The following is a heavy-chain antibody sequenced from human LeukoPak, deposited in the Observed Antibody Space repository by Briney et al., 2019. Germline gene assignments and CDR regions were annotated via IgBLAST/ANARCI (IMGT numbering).Heavy chain of an antibody. CDR2: IYSGVGT. Sequence: PGGSLRLSCAASGFAVINNYMSWVRQAPGKGLEWVSIIYSGVGTDYTDSVKGRFTISRENSKNTLLFQMNSLRAEDTAVYYCARVAAAGPFDYWGQGTLVTVSS. J-gene: IGHJ4*02. D-gene: IGHD6-13*01. CDR1: GFAVINNY. CDR3: ARVAAAGPFDY. V-gene: IGHV3-53*01.